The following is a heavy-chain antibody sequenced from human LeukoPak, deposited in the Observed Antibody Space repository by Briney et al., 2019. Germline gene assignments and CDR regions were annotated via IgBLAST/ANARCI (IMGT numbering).Heavy chain of an antibody. CDR3: ARGSGGSYWHY. D-gene: IGHD1-26*01. Sequence: GGSLRLSCAASGFTFSSYSMNWVRQAPGKGLEWVSSISSSSSYIYYADSVKGRFTISRDNAKNSLYLQMNSLRAEDTAVYYCARGSGGSYWHYWGQGTLVTVSS. CDR1: GFTFSSYS. V-gene: IGHV3-21*01. CDR2: ISSSSSYI. J-gene: IGHJ4*02.